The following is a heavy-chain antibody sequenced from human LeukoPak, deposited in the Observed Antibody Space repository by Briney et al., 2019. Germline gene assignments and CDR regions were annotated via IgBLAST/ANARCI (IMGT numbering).Heavy chain of an antibody. CDR3: AKGGDPTSGIDYYYMDV. V-gene: IGHV3-30*02. J-gene: IGHJ6*03. Sequence: PGGSLRLSCAASGFTFSSYGMHWVRQAPGKGLEWVAFIRYDGSNKYYADSVKGRFTISRDNSKNTLYLQMNSLRAEDTAVYYCAKGGDPTSGIDYYYMDVWGKGTTVTISS. CDR2: IRYDGSNK. CDR1: GFTFSSYG. D-gene: IGHD6-13*01.